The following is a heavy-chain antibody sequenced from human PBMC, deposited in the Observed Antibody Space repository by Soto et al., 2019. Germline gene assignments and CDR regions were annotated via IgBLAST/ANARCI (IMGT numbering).Heavy chain of an antibody. Sequence: SGGSLRLSCADSGFSFRSYAMNWVRQAPGKGLEWVSYISVGSGSIFYADSVKGRFTISRDDAKNSRYLQMNTLRGEDTAVYYCVRDDRWAFDIWGQGTMVTVSS. CDR2: ISVGSGSI. CDR3: VRDDRWAFDI. V-gene: IGHV3-48*01. CDR1: GFSFRSYA. J-gene: IGHJ3*02. D-gene: IGHD3-22*01.